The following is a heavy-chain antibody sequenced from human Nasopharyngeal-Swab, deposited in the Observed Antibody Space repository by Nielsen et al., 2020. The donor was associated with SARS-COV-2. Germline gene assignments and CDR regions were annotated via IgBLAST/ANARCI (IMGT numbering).Heavy chain of an antibody. CDR1: GFTFRTNR. CDR3: ASLYSSSWP. CDR2: IKSDGSST. J-gene: IGHJ5*02. D-gene: IGHD6-13*01. V-gene: IGHV3-74*01. Sequence: WGSLRLSCAASGFTFRTNRLHWVRQAPGKGLVWVSRIKSDGSSTNYADSVKGRFTISRDNAKNTLYLQMNSLRAEDTAAYYCASLYSSSWPWGQGTLVTVSS.